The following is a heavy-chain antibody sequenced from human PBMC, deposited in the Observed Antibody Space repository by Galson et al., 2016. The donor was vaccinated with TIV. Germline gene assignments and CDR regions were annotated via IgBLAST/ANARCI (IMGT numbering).Heavy chain of an antibody. J-gene: IGHJ4*02. CDR2: IYPGDSYT. CDR1: GYSFTSFW. Sequence: QSGAEVKKPGESLKISRKASGYSFTSFWIGWVRQMPGKGLEWMGVIYPGDSYTTYSPSFQGQVTISADKSSNTAYLQWSSLMASDTAMYFCASSRPELRYFDWQRPQYFDYWGQGSLVTVSS. V-gene: IGHV5-51*01. D-gene: IGHD3-9*01. CDR3: ASSRPELRYFDWQRPQYFDY.